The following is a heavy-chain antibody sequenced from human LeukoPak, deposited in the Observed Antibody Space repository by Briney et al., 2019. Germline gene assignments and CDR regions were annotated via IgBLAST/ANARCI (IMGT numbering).Heavy chain of an antibody. CDR1: GGSFSSGGYY. CDR2: IYTSGST. J-gene: IGHJ4*02. CDR3: ARHRPGYQLLKVFDY. D-gene: IGHD2-2*01. Sequence: PSQTLSLTCTVSGGSFSSGGYYWSWIRQPAGKTLEWIGRIYTSGSTNYNPSLKSRVTISVDTSKNQFSLKLSSVTAADTAVYYCARHRPGYQLLKVFDYWGQGTLVTVSS. V-gene: IGHV4-61*02.